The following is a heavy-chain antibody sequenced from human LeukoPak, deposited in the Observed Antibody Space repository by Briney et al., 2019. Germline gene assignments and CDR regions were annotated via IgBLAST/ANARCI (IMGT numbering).Heavy chain of an antibody. D-gene: IGHD1-26*01. CDR3: AKELSGSYGLNWLDP. CDR1: GFTFSSYA. Sequence: GGSLRLSCAASGFTFSSYAMSWVRQAPGKGLEWVSTISVSVGSTYYADSVKGRFTISRDNSKNTLYLQMNSLRAEDTAAYYCAKELSGSYGLNWLDPWGQGTLVTVSS. J-gene: IGHJ5*02. CDR2: ISVSVGST. V-gene: IGHV3-23*01.